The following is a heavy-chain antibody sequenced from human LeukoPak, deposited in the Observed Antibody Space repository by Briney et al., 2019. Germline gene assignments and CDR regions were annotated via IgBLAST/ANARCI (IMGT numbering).Heavy chain of an antibody. J-gene: IGHJ4*02. CDR1: GYTFTDYY. Sequence: ASVNVSCKASGYTFTDYYMHWVRQAPGQGLEWMGWINPNSGGTNYAQKFQGRVTMTRDTSISTAYMELSRLRSDDTAVYYCARGYSGYDPTLLDYWGQGTLVTVSS. V-gene: IGHV1-2*02. CDR2: INPNSGGT. D-gene: IGHD5-12*01. CDR3: ARGYSGYDPTLLDY.